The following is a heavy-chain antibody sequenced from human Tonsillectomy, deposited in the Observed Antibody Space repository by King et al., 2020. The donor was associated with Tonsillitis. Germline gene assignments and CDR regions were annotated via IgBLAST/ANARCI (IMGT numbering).Heavy chain of an antibody. CDR1: GYTFTSYG. V-gene: IGHV1-18*01. CDR2: ITGYNGNT. Sequence: VQLVQSGPEVKKPGASVKVSCKASGYTFTSYGISWVRQAPGQGLEWMGWITGYNGNTNYAQNLQGRVTMTTDTSTSTAYMELGRLRYDDPAVYYCARAWGSSGWHDYYYYYMDVWGQGTTVTVSS. D-gene: IGHD6-19*01. CDR3: ARAWGSSGWHDYYYYYMDV. J-gene: IGHJ6*03.